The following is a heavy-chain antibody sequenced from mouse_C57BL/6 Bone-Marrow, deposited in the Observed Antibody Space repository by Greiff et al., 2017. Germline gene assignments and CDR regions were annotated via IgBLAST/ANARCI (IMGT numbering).Heavy chain of an antibody. D-gene: IGHD2-3*01. CDR3: ARWLLRRDYFDD. Sequence: QVQLQQSGAELARPGASVKLSCKASGYTFTSYGISWVKQRTGPGLEWIGEIYPNSGSTNYNEKFKSKATLTVDKSSSTAYMQLSSLTSEDSAVYYCARWLLRRDYFDDWGQGTTLTVSS. J-gene: IGHJ2*01. CDR1: GYTFTSYG. CDR2: IYPNSGST. V-gene: IGHV1-81*01.